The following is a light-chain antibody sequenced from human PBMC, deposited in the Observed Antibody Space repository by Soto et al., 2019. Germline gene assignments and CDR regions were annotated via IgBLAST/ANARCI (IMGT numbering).Light chain of an antibody. CDR1: QSISTW. Sequence: GDRVTITCRASQSISTWLAWYQQKPGKAPKLLIYGASSLESGVPSRFSGSGSGTEFTLTISTLQSEDFAVYYCQQYSVWPLTFGGGTKVEIK. CDR3: QQYSVWPLT. V-gene: IGKV1-5*01. J-gene: IGKJ4*01. CDR2: GAS.